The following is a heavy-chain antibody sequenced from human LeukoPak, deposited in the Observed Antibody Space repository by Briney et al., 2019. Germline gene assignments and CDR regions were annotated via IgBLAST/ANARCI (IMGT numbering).Heavy chain of an antibody. J-gene: IGHJ3*02. Sequence: GRSLRLSCAASGFTFGSYGMHWVRQAPGKGLEWVAVISYDGSNKYYADSVKGRFTISRDNSKNTLYLQMNSLRAEDTAVYYCAKNSYGYVDAFDIWGQGTMVTVSS. D-gene: IGHD5-18*01. CDR1: GFTFGSYG. CDR2: ISYDGSNK. CDR3: AKNSYGYVDAFDI. V-gene: IGHV3-30*18.